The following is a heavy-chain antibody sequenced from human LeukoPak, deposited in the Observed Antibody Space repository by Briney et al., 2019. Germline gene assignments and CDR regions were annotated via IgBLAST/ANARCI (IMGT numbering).Heavy chain of an antibody. D-gene: IGHD5-12*01. V-gene: IGHV3-9*01. Sequence: GRSMRLSCAASALTFAAFSTGWVRPLQGGGLGWDSGTRWVGGRISYGGSVKGRFTISRDNAKNYLYLRMNSLRAEDTALYYCAKDIALGYSGYANYFDYWGQGTLVTVSS. CDR3: AKDIALGYSGYANYFDY. CDR1: ALTFAAFS. J-gene: IGHJ4*02. CDR2: TRWVGGRI.